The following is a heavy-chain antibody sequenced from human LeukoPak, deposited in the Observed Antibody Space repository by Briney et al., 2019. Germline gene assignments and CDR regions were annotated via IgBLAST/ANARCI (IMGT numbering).Heavy chain of an antibody. CDR1: GFTFSGYR. J-gene: IGHJ4*02. CDR2: INSDGSST. V-gene: IGHV3-74*01. D-gene: IGHD3-22*01. CDR3: ARGGYYYETSASDY. Sequence: GGSLRLSCAASGFTFSGYRMYWVRQAPGKGLVWVSRINSDGSSTTYADSVKGRFTISRDNAKNTLYLQMNSLRVEDTAVYYCARGGYYYETSASDYWGQGTLVTVSS.